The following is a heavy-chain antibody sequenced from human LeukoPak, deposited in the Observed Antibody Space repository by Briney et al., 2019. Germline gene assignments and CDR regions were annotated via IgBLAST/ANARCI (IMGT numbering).Heavy chain of an antibody. CDR1: GGSISSTNYY. D-gene: IGHD6-13*01. Sequence: SETLSLTCTVSGGSISSTNYYWGWIRQPPGKGLEWIGSIYYSGSTYYNPSLKSRLTISLDTSKNQFSLRLSSVTAADTAVYYCARQIASAGTAGFDFWGQGALVTVSS. CDR2: IYYSGST. CDR3: ARQIASAGTAGFDF. V-gene: IGHV4-39*07. J-gene: IGHJ4*02.